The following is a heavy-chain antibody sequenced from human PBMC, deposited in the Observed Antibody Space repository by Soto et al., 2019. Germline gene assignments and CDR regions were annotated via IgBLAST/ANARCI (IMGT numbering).Heavy chain of an antibody. D-gene: IGHD6-19*01. CDR3: ARVKDSSGWEINYYFDY. CDR2: INAGNGNT. J-gene: IGHJ4*02. CDR1: GYTFTSYA. Sequence: ASVKVSCKASGYTFTSYAMHWVRQAPGQRLEWMGWINAGNGNTKYSQKFQGRVTITRDTSASTAYMELSSLRSEDTAVYYCARVKDSSGWEINYYFDYWGQGTLVTVSS. V-gene: IGHV1-3*01.